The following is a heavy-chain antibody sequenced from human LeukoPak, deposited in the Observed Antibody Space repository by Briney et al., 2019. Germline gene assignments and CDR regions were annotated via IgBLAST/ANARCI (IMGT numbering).Heavy chain of an antibody. V-gene: IGHV3-23*01. CDR3: ARDQAFDWFYYYYGMDV. Sequence: GETLRLSCAASGLTFNNEDLSWVRQAPGKGLEWVSTIGTSINNTYYADSVKGRFTISRDNSNHTLSLQMSSLRAEDTAIYYCARDQAFDWFYYYYGMDVWGLGTTVIVSS. J-gene: IGHJ6*02. CDR1: GLTFNNED. CDR2: IGTSINNT. D-gene: IGHD3-9*01.